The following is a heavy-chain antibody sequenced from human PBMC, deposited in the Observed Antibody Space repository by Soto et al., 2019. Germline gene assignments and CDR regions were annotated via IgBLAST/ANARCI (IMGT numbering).Heavy chain of an antibody. CDR3: ASYSRRKEYFQH. J-gene: IGHJ1*01. D-gene: IGHD6-13*01. V-gene: IGHV4-34*01. CDR2: INHSGST. Sequence: SETLSLTCAVYGGSFSGYYLSWIRQPPGKGLEWIGEINHSGSTNYNPSLKSRVTISVDTSKNQFSLKLSSVTAADTAVYYCASYSRRKEYFQHWGQGTLVTVSS. CDR1: GGSFSGYY.